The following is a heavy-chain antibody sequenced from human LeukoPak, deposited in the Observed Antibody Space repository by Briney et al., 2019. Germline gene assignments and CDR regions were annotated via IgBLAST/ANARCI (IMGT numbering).Heavy chain of an antibody. J-gene: IGHJ4*02. V-gene: IGHV3-11*04. CDR3: ARLGGYSYGPLSFFDY. CDR1: GFTFSDYY. D-gene: IGHD5-18*01. CDR2: ISSSGSTI. Sequence: GGSLRLSCAASGFTFSDYYMSWIRQAPGKGLGWVSYISSSGSTIYYADSVKGRFNISRGNAKHSLYLQMNSLRAEDTAVYYCARLGGYSYGPLSFFDYWGQGTLVTVSS.